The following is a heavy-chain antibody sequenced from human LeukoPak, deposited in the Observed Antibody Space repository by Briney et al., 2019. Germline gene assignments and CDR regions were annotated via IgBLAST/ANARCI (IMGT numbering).Heavy chain of an antibody. V-gene: IGHV1-2*02. CDR1: GYTFTGYY. CDR3: ARGGSPIYYYYMDV. J-gene: IGHJ6*03. CDR2: INPNSGGT. D-gene: IGHD2-2*01. Sequence: ASVKVSCKASGYTFTGYYMHWVRQAPGQGLEWMGWINPNSGGTNYAQKFQGRVTMARDTSISTAYMELSRLRSDDTAVYYCARGGSPIYYYYMDVWGKGTTVTISS.